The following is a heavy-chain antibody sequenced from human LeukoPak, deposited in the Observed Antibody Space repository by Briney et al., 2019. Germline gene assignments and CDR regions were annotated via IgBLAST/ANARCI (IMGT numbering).Heavy chain of an antibody. D-gene: IGHD2-15*01. Sequence: SXTXSLTCAVYGGSFSGYYWSWIRQPPGKGLEWIGEINHSGSTNYNPSLKSRVTISVATSKNQFSLKLSSVTAADTAVYYCARDRYCSGGSCPNFDYWGQGTLVTVSS. CDR1: GGSFSGYY. V-gene: IGHV4-34*01. J-gene: IGHJ4*02. CDR2: INHSGST. CDR3: ARDRYCSGGSCPNFDY.